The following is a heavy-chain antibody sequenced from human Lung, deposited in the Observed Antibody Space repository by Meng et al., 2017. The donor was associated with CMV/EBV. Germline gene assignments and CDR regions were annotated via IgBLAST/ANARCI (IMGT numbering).Heavy chain of an antibody. D-gene: IGHD3-10*01. CDR2: IYYSGST. CDR3: ARDLPQVWVGPPIWFDP. CDR1: GGSTSSSSYY. Sequence: SETLSLTCTVSGGSTSSSSYYWGWIRQPPGKGLEWIGSIYYSGSTYYNPSLKSRVTISGDTSKNQFSLKLSSVTAADTAVYYCARDLPQVWVGPPIWFDPRGQGTLVTVSS. J-gene: IGHJ5*02. V-gene: IGHV4-39*07.